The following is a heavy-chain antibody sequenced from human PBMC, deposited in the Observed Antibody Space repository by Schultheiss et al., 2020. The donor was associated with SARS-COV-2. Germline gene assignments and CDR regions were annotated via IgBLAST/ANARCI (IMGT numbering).Heavy chain of an antibody. CDR1: GGSFSGYY. CDR3: ASGLHFDP. D-gene: IGHD3/OR15-3a*01. J-gene: IGHJ5*02. CDR2: IYYSGST. V-gene: IGHV4-59*01. Sequence: SQTLSLTCAVYGGSFSGYYWSWIRQPPGKGLEWIGYIYYSGSTNYNPSLKSRVTISVDTSKNQFSLKLSSVTAADTAVYYCASGLHFDPWGQGTLVTVSS.